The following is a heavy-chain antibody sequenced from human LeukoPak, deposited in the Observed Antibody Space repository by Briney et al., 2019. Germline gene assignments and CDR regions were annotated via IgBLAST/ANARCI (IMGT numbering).Heavy chain of an antibody. D-gene: IGHD4-23*01. CDR1: GFTFSSYN. V-gene: IGHV3-21*04. CDR3: ARAGHGGNGEFDY. CDR2: ISSSSSYI. J-gene: IGHJ4*02. Sequence: GGSLRLSCAASGFTFSSYNMNWVRQAPGKGLEWVSSISSSSSYIYYADSVKGRFTISRDNAKNSLYLQMNSLRAEDTAVYYCARAGHGGNGEFDYWGQGTLVTVSS.